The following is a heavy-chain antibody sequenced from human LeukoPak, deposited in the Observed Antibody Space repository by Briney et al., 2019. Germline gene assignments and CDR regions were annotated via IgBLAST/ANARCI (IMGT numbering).Heavy chain of an antibody. Sequence: LETLSLTCAVSGGAFSGYYWSGIRQPPGEGQEWIGEINHSGSTNYNPSLKSRVTISVDTSKNLFSLKLSSVTAADTAVYYCAREGPTVTRIIDYWGQGTLVTVSS. CDR2: INHSGST. V-gene: IGHV4-34*01. D-gene: IGHD4-17*01. J-gene: IGHJ4*02. CDR1: GGAFSGYY. CDR3: AREGPTVTRIIDY.